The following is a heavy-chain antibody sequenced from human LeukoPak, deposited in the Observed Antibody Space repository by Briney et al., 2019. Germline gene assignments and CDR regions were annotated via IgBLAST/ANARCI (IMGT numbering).Heavy chain of an antibody. D-gene: IGHD3-22*01. CDR3: ARRSGYDSSGYYYVVVDY. J-gene: IGHJ4*02. Sequence: NPSETLSLTCAVYGGSFSGYYWSWIRQPPGKGLEWIGEINHSGSTNYSPSLKSRVTISVDTSKNQFSLKLSSVTAADTAVYYCARRSGYDSSGYYYVVVDYWGQGTLVTVSS. V-gene: IGHV4-34*01. CDR2: INHSGST. CDR1: GGSFSGYY.